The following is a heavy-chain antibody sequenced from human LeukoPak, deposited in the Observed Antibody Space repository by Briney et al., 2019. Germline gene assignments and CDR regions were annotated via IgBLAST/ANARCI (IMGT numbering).Heavy chain of an antibody. D-gene: IGHD3-3*01. V-gene: IGHV3-20*04. J-gene: IGHJ6*03. CDR1: GFTFDDYG. CDR2: INWNGGST. Sequence: PGGSLRLSCAASGFTFDDYGMSWVRQAPGKGLEWVSGINWNGGSTGYADSVKGRFTISRDNAKNSLYLQMNSLRAEDTALYYCARAPSSYFWSGYYPNYYYMDVWGKGTTVTVSS. CDR3: ARAPSSYFWSGYYPNYYYMDV.